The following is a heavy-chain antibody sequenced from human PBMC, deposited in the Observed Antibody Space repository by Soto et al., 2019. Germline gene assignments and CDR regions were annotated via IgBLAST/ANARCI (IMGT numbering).Heavy chain of an antibody. Sequence: QVQLQESGPGLVKPSGTLSLTCAVSGGSISSPNWWSWVRQPPGKGLEWIGEIDHSGRTSYNPSLKSRVVMSVDKSNDQFSLKLTSVTAADTAMYFCARDSSRRGYSYGTYQFDSCGQGTLVTVSS. CDR2: IDHSGRT. D-gene: IGHD5-12*01. CDR3: ARDSSRRGYSYGTYQFDS. CDR1: GGSISSPNW. J-gene: IGHJ4*02. V-gene: IGHV4-4*02.